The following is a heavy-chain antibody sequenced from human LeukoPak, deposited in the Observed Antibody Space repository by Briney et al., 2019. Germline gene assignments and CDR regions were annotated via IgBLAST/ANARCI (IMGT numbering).Heavy chain of an antibody. Sequence: PGGSLRLSCAASGFTFSNYAMGWVRQAPGKGLEWVSTIRDSGAYGFYADSVKGRFTISRDNSRNMLYMEMNSLRAEDTAVYYCSVMHRYYDGSGYWVQWGQGTLVTVSS. CDR1: GFTFSNYA. CDR2: IRDSGAYG. D-gene: IGHD3-22*01. CDR3: SVMHRYYDGSGYWVQ. J-gene: IGHJ4*02. V-gene: IGHV3-23*01.